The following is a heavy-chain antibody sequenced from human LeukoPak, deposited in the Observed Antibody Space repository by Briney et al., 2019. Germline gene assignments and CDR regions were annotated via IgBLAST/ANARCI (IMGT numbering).Heavy chain of an antibody. J-gene: IGHJ5*02. D-gene: IGHD3-22*01. V-gene: IGHV4-61*01. Sequence: SETLSLTCTVSGGSVSSGSYYWSWIRQPPGKGLEWIGYIYYSGSTNYNPSLKSRVTISVDTSKNQFSLKLSSVTAADTAVYYCARGSYYYDSSAFDPWGQGTLVTVSS. CDR1: GGSVSSGSYY. CDR2: IYYSGST. CDR3: ARGSYYYDSSAFDP.